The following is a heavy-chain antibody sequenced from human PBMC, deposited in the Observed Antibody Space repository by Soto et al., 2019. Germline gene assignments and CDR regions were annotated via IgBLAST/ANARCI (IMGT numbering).Heavy chain of an antibody. CDR1: GYTITSYD. D-gene: IGHD5-12*01. J-gene: IGHJ2*01. Sequence: QVRLVQSGAEVKKPGASVKVSCKASGYTITSYDINWVRQAPGQGLEWMAWMNPNSGKTGNAQNFQGRVTMTRNTSISTVYMELSSLRSDDTVVYYSARGIGGYPSGWYFDLWGRGTLVTVSS. V-gene: IGHV1-8*01. CDR3: ARGIGGYPSGWYFDL. CDR2: MNPNSGKT.